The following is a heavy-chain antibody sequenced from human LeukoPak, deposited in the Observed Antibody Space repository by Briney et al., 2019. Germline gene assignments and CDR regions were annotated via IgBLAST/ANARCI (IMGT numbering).Heavy chain of an antibody. V-gene: IGHV1-69*05. CDR1: GGTFSSYA. CDR3: ARGYYYDSSGYAFDY. Sequence: ASVKVSCKASGGTFSSYAISWVRQAPGQGREGVGRIIPIFGTANYAQKFQGRVTITTDESTNTAYMELSSLRSEDTAVYYCARGYYYDSSGYAFDYWGQGTPVTVSS. J-gene: IGHJ4*02. D-gene: IGHD3-22*01. CDR2: IIPIFGTA.